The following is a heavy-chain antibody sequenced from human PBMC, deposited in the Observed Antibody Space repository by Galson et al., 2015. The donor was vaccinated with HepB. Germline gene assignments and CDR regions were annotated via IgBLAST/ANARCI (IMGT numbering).Heavy chain of an antibody. Sequence: SETLSLTCAVYGGSFSGYYWSWIRQPPGKGLEWIGEINHSGSTNYNPSLKSRVTISVDTSKNQFSLKLSSVTAADTAVYYCARDRKGIAVAAEPSSYYYYGMDVWGQGTTVTVSS. CDR3: ARDRKGIAVAAEPSSYYYYGMDV. V-gene: IGHV4-34*01. CDR1: GGSFSGYY. CDR2: INHSGST. J-gene: IGHJ6*02. D-gene: IGHD6-19*01.